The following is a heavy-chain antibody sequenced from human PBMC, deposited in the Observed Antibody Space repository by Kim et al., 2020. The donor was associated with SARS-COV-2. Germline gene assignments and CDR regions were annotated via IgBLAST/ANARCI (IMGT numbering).Heavy chain of an antibody. V-gene: IGHV4-38-2*02. D-gene: IGHD1-26*01. CDR3: ARDLPFSGCYFLDAFDI. Sequence: SETLSLTCTVSGYSISSGYYWGWIRQPPGKGLEWIGSIYHSGSTYYNPSLKSRVTISVDTSKNQFSLKLSSVTAADTAVYYCARDLPFSGCYFLDAFDI. CDR1: GYSISSGYY. J-gene: IGHJ3*02. CDR2: IYHSGST.